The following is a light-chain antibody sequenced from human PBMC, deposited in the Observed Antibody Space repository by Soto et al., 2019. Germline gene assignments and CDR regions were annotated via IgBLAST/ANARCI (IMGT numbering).Light chain of an antibody. V-gene: IGKV3-11*01. CDR3: QQRIDWPYT. CDR2: DAS. Sequence: EIVLTQSPATLSLSPGERATLSCRASQSVSSYLVWYQHKPGQAPRLLIDDASNRATGIPPRFSGSGSGTDFTLTISSLEPEDCEVYYCQQRIDWPYTFGPGAKLDIK. CDR1: QSVSSY. J-gene: IGKJ2*01.